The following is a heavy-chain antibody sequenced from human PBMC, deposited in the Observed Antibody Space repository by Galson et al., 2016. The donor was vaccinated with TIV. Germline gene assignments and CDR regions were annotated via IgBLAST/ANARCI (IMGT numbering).Heavy chain of an antibody. CDR2: ISTTSNLI. CDR3: AREGRDGYNPYFDS. CDR1: GFSFSIYN. J-gene: IGHJ4*02. V-gene: IGHV3-48*01. Sequence: SLRLSCAASGFSFSIYNMNWVRQAPGKGLGWISYISTTSNLIYYADSVRGRFTISRDNAKNSLYLQMNSLRAEDTAVYYCAREGRDGYNPYFDSWGQGTLVTVSS. D-gene: IGHD5-24*01.